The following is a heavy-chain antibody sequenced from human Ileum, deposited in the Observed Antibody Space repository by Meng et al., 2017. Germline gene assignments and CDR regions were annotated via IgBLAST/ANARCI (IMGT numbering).Heavy chain of an antibody. CDR1: GGSISSYY. CDR3: ARREYDSRGYYFDY. Sequence: QVQLQESGPGMVKPSETLSLTCTVSGGSISSYYWSWSRQPPGKGLEWIGYIYYNGSTNYNPSLKSRLTMSVDTSKNQFSLKLSSVTAADTAVYYCARREYDSRGYYFDYWGQGTLVTVSS. V-gene: IGHV4-59*08. J-gene: IGHJ4*02. CDR2: IYYNGST. D-gene: IGHD3-22*01.